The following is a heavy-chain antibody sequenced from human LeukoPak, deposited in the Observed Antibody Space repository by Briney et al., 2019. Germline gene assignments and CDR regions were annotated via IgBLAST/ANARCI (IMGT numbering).Heavy chain of an antibody. CDR3: ARTPLDSSGYYYFRGAFDI. CDR2: IYPGDSDT. CDR1: GYSFTSYW. Sequence: GESLKISCKGSGYSFTSYWIGWVRQMPGKGLEWMGIIYPGDSDTRYSPSFQGQVTISADKSISTAYLQWSSLKASDTAMYYCARTPLDSSGYYYFRGAFDIWGQGTMVTVSS. J-gene: IGHJ3*02. D-gene: IGHD3-22*01. V-gene: IGHV5-51*01.